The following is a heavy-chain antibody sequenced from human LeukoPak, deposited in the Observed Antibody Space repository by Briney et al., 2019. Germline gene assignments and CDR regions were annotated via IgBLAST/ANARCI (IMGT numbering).Heavy chain of an antibody. J-gene: IGHJ5*02. V-gene: IGHV4-59*01. CDR2: IYYSGST. D-gene: IGHD2-15*01. Sequence: PSETLSLTCTVSGGSISSYYWSWIRHPPGKGLEWIGYIYYSGSTNYNPSLKSRVTISVDTSKNQFSLKLSSVTAADTAVYYCARGDRLRKMSWFDPWGQGTLVTVSS. CDR1: GGSISSYY. CDR3: ARGDRLRKMSWFDP.